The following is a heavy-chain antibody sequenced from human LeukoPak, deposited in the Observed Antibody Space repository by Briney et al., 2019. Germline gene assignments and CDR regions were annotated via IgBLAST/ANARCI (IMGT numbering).Heavy chain of an antibody. Sequence: SETLSLTCTVSGGSISSSSDYWGWIRQAPGKGLEWIGSIYYHENTYYNSSLKSRLTISVDTSKNQFSLKLNSVTAADSAMYYCAKSGGYGLIDYWGQGTLVTVSS. J-gene: IGHJ4*01. CDR2: IYYHENT. V-gene: IGHV4-39*01. D-gene: IGHD1-26*01. CDR1: GGSISSSSDY. CDR3: AKSGGYGLIDY.